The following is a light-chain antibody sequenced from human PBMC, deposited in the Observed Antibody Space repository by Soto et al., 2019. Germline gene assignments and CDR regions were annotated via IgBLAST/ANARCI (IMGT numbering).Light chain of an antibody. CDR2: GTS. CDR1: QSVSSD. V-gene: IGKV3-15*01. CDR3: QHYNSYSEA. J-gene: IGKJ1*01. Sequence: EKVMTQSPATLSVSPGERATLSCRASQSVSSDLAWYQQKPGQAPRLLIYGTSTRATGIPARFSGSGSGTEFTLIISSLQSEDFATYYCQHYNSYSEAFGQGTKVDIK.